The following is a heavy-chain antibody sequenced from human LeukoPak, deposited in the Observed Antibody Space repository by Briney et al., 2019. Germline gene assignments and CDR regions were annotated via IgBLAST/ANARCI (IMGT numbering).Heavy chain of an antibody. D-gene: IGHD2-2*01. J-gene: IGHJ6*02. CDR2: SIPSFGTA. CDR1: VGTVISYA. CDR3: ARGELYCSSTSCYSAYYYYGMDV. V-gene: IGHV1-69*13. Sequence: SVKVSCKASVGTVISYAISWVRQAPGQGLEWMGGSIPSFGTANYAQKFQGRVTITADESTSTAYMELSSLRSEDTAVYYCARGELYCSSTSCYSAYYYYGMDVWGQGTTVTVSS.